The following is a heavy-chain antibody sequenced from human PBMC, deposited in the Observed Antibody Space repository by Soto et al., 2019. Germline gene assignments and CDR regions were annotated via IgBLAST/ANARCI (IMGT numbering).Heavy chain of an antibody. D-gene: IGHD3-10*01. V-gene: IGHV3-74*01. CDR3: ARGQSGSYSFDY. CDR1: GFTLSSFW. J-gene: IGHJ4*02. CDR2: INGDGSTT. Sequence: GESLRLSCAASGFTLSSFWIHWVRQASGKGLVWVSRINGDGSTTNYADSLKGRFTISRDNAKNTVFLQVNSLRAEDTAVYYCARGQSGSYSFDYWGQGTLVTVSS.